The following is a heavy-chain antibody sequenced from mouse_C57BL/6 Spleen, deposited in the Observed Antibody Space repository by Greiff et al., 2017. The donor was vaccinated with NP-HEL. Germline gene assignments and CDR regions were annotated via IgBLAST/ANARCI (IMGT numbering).Heavy chain of an antibody. CDR1: GFNIKDYY. CDR2: IDPEDGET. J-gene: IGHJ4*01. Sequence: EVKLMESGAELVKPGASVKLSCTASGFNIKDYYMHWVKQRTEQGLEWIGRIDPEDGETKYAPKFQGKATITADTSSNTAYLQLSSLTSEDTAVYYCARKGEIYYGNRYAMDYWGQGTSVTVSS. V-gene: IGHV14-2*01. CDR3: ARKGEIYYGNRYAMDY. D-gene: IGHD2-1*01.